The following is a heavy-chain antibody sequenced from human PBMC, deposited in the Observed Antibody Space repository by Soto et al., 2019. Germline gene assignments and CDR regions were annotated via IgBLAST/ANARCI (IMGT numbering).Heavy chain of an antibody. CDR2: INTAGSTK. D-gene: IGHD2-2*01. J-gene: IGHJ6*02. Sequence: EVQLVESGGNLVQPGGSLRLSCAASGFTFSNFEMHWVRQAPGKGLEWVSYINTAGSTKYYAESVKGRFTISRDNARNSLFLQMNSLRAEDTAVYYCARAACSNANCLTAYYSYGLDVWGQGTTVTLSS. CDR3: ARAACSNANCLTAYYSYGLDV. CDR1: GFTFSNFE. V-gene: IGHV3-48*03.